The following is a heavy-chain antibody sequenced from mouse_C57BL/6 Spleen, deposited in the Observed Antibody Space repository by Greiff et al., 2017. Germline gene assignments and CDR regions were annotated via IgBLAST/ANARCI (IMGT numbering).Heavy chain of an antibody. CDR3: ARVGYGSSFDY. CDR1: GFTFSDYY. V-gene: IGHV5-16*01. D-gene: IGHD1-1*01. CDR2: INYDGSST. Sequence: EVKLMESEGGLVQPGSSMKLSCTASGFTFSDYYMAWVRQVPEKGLEWVANINYDGSSTYYLDSLKSRFIISRDNAKNILYLQMSSLKSEDTATYYCARVGYGSSFDYWGQGTTLTVSS. J-gene: IGHJ2*01.